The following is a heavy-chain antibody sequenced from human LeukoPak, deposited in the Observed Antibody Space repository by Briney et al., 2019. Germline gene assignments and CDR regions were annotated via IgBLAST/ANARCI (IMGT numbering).Heavy chain of an antibody. D-gene: IGHD1-26*01. CDR2: INSDGSST. V-gene: IGHV3-74*01. CDR3: AKDAIVGAAIDY. CDR1: GFTFSSYW. J-gene: IGHJ4*02. Sequence: GGSLRLSCAASGFTFSSYWMHWVRQAPGKGLVWVSRINSDGSSTSYADSVKGRFTISRDNSKNTLYLQMNSLRAEDTAVYYCAKDAIVGAAIDYWGQGTLVTVSS.